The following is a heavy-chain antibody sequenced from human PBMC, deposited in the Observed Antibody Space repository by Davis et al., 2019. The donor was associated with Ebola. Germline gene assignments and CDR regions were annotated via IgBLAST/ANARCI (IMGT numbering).Heavy chain of an antibody. CDR2: ISKDEANT. J-gene: IGHJ4*02. CDR1: GFTFRSFA. D-gene: IGHD4-17*01. CDR3: TRAVTVTTVFDY. Sequence: PGGSLRLSCAASGFTFRSFAMHWVRQAPGKGLEWVAAISKDEANTYYAASVMGRFTISRDNSKNTVSLQMNNLRAEDTAVYYCTRAVTVTTVFDYWGQGTLVTVSS. V-gene: IGHV3-30*14.